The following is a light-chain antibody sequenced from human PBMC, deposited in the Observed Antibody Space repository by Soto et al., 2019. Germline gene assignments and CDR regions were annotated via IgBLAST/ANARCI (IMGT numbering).Light chain of an antibody. CDR2: DNN. CDR3: ATWDSSLSAVV. J-gene: IGLJ2*01. CDR1: SSNIGNNY. V-gene: IGLV1-51*01. Sequence: QSVLTQPTSVSAAPGQKVTISCSGSSSNIGNNYVSWYQQLPGKAPRRLIYDNNKRPSGIPDRFSGSKSGTSATLGITGLPTGDEADYYCATWDSSLSAVVFGGGTKLTVL.